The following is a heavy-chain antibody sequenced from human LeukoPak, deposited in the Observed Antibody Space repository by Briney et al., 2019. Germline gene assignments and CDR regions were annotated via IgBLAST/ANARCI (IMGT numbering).Heavy chain of an antibody. D-gene: IGHD3-22*01. Sequence: PGGSLRLSCAASGFTFSSYAMSWVRQAPGKGLEWVSAISGSGGSTYYADSVKGRFTISRDNSKNTLYLQMNSLRAEDTAVYYCASSGSIDDSYFDYWGQGTLVTVSS. V-gene: IGHV3-23*01. J-gene: IGHJ4*02. CDR1: GFTFSSYA. CDR3: ASSGSIDDSYFDY. CDR2: ISGSGGST.